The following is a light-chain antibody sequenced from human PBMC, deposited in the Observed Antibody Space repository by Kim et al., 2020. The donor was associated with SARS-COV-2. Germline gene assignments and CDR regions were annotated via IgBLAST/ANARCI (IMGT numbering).Light chain of an antibody. CDR2: INN. CDR1: SPNIGSNT. J-gene: IGLJ3*02. Sequence: QRVAISSSGSSPNIGSNTVNCDQRLPGTAPQLRFYINNLRPSGVPDRVSGSQAGTSASLAISGLRSEDEADYFCAAWDVRLNGWVLGGGPRLTVL. CDR3: AAWDVRLNGWV. V-gene: IGLV1-44*01.